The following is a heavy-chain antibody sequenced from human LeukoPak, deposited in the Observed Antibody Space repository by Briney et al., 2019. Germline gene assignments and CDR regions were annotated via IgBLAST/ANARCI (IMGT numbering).Heavy chain of an antibody. J-gene: IGHJ6*04. CDR3: ASARTTAFMDV. CDR1: GGSISSYN. Sequence: SEILSPTCTVAGGSISSYNWNWLRQPAGKGREGMGRINIGCGTNYNPSLQSRVTMSVDTSKNPVSLKLRSVTAADTAVYYCASARTTAFMDVWGKGTTVTVSS. V-gene: IGHV4-4*07. CDR2: INIGCGT. D-gene: IGHD2-2*01.